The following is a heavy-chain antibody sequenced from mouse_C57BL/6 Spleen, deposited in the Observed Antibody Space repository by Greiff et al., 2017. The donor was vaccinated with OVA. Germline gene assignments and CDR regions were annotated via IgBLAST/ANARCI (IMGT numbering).Heavy chain of an antibody. D-gene: IGHD3-2*02. CDR2: IDPSDSYT. V-gene: IGHV1-50*01. J-gene: IGHJ3*01. Sequence: VQLQQPGAELVKPGASVKLSCKASGYTFTSYWMQRVKQRPGQGLEWIGEIDPSDSYTNYNQKFKGKATLTVDTSSSTAYMQLSSLTSEDSAVYYCAPTAQATYWFAYWGQGTLVTVSA. CDR1: GYTFTSYW. CDR3: APTAQATYWFAY.